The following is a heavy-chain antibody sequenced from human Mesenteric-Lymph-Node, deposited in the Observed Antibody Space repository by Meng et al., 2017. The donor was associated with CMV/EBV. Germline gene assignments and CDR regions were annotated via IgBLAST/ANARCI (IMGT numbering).Heavy chain of an antibody. J-gene: IGHJ5*02. CDR1: GGSISSSSYY. D-gene: IGHD3-3*01. V-gene: IGHV4-39*07. Sequence: SETLSLTCTVSGGSISSSSYYWGWIRQPPGKGLEWIGSIYYSGSTYYNPSLKNRVTISVDTSKNQFSLKLSSVTAADTAVYYCARGNLATIFGVVTSVYPRGWFDPWGQGTLVTVSS. CDR2: IYYSGST. CDR3: ARGNLATIFGVVTSVYPRGWFDP.